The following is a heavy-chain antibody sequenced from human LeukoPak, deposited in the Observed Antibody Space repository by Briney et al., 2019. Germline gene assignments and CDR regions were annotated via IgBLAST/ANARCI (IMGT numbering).Heavy chain of an antibody. CDR3: ATFARSSWDTFDY. J-gene: IGHJ4*02. CDR2: INHSGST. D-gene: IGHD6-13*01. V-gene: IGHV4-34*01. Sequence: PSETLSLTCAVYGGSFSGYYWSWIRQPPGKGLEWIGEINHSGSTNYNPSLKSRVTISVDTSKNQFSLKLSSVTAADTAVYYCATFARSSWDTFDYWGQGTLVTVSS. CDR1: GGSFSGYY.